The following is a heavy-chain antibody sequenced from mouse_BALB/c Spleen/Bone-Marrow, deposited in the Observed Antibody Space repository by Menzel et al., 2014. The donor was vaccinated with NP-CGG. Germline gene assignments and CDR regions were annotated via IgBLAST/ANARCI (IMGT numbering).Heavy chain of an antibody. J-gene: IGHJ3*01. D-gene: IGHD4-1*01. CDR1: GYTFTNYY. Sequence: VKLMESGAELVKPGASVKLSCEASGYTFTNYYMYWVKQRPGQGLEWIGEINPSNGGPNFNEKFKSKATLTVDKSSSTAYMQLSSLTSEDSAVYYCTRARPGGFAYWGQGTLVTVSA. V-gene: IGHV1S81*02. CDR2: INPSNGGP. CDR3: TRARPGGFAY.